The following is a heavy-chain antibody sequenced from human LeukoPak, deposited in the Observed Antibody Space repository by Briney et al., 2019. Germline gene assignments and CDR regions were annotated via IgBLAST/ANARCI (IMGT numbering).Heavy chain of an antibody. Sequence: PWETLSLTCTVSGGSISSYYWSWIRQPPGKGLEWIGYIYYSGSTNYNPSLKSRVTISVDTSKNQFSLKLSSVTAADTAVYYCARHVRSRTMVRGVTRRNYFDYWGQGTLVTVSS. CDR3: ARHVRSRTMVRGVTRRNYFDY. V-gene: IGHV4-59*08. J-gene: IGHJ4*02. D-gene: IGHD3-10*01. CDR2: IYYSGST. CDR1: GGSISSYY.